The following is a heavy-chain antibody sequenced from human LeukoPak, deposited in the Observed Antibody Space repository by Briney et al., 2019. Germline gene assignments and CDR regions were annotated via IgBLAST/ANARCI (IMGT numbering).Heavy chain of an antibody. CDR2: ISGSGVST. CDR1: GFTFSSYA. J-gene: IGHJ4*02. D-gene: IGHD4-23*01. Sequence: PGGSLRLSCAASGFTFSSYAMSWVRQAPGKGLEWVSVISGSGVSTYYADSVKGRFTISRDNSKSTLFLQMNGLRAEDTAVYYCAREVYGGIDYWGQGTLVTVSS. CDR3: AREVYGGIDY. V-gene: IGHV3-23*01.